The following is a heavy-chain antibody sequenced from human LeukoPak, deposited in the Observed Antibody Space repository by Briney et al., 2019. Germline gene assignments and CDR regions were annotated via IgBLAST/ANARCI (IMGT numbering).Heavy chain of an antibody. V-gene: IGHV5-51*01. J-gene: IGHJ5*02. CDR1: GYRLTASY. CDR2: IYPADSET. CDR3: ARGITRYNWFDP. D-gene: IGHD1-20*01. Sequence: GESLKISCKASGYRLTASYIGWVRQMPGESLEWVGLIYPADSETYYSPSFQGRVTISVDKSISTAYLQWSSLRASDTATYYCARGITRYNWFDPWGQGTLVTVSS.